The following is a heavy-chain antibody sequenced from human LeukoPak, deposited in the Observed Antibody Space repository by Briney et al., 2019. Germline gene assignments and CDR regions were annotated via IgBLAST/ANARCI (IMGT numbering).Heavy chain of an antibody. CDR3: ARRNYDVLTAYYTFDY. V-gene: IGHV4-38-2*01. Sequence: SETLSLTCAVSGYSISSGYYWGWIRQPPGKGLEWIGTISRGGNTYYNPSLKSRVTISVDTSKNQFSLKLTSVTAADTAVYYCARRNYDVLTAYYTFDYWGRGTLVTVSS. CDR1: GYSISSGYY. J-gene: IGHJ4*02. D-gene: IGHD3-9*01. CDR2: ISRGGNT.